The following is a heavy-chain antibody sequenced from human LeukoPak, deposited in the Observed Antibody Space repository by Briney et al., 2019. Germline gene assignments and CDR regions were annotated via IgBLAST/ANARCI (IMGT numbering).Heavy chain of an antibody. CDR3: VREDTPATANY. V-gene: IGHV3-23*01. D-gene: IGHD2-21*02. Sequence: PGGSLRLSCAASGFTFSSHAMSWVRQAPGKGLEWVSGISVPAGNTHYADSVKGRFTISRDNSKNTLYLQMHSLRPGDTAVYYCVREDTPATANYWGQGTLVTISS. CDR2: ISVPAGNT. J-gene: IGHJ4*02. CDR1: GFTFSSHA.